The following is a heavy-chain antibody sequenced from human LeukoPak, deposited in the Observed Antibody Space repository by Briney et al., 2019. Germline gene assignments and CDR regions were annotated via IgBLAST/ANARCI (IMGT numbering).Heavy chain of an antibody. CDR2: IWYDGTKK. CDR3: ARDRGVRYFDC. V-gene: IGHV3-33*01. CDR1: GFTFSNHG. Sequence: PGGSLRLSCAASGFTFSNHGMHWVRQAPGKGLEWVALIWYDGTKKYYADSVKGRLTISRDNSKNTLYLEMNSLRAEDTAVYYCARDRGVRYFDCWGQGTLVTVSS. J-gene: IGHJ4*02. D-gene: IGHD3-16*02.